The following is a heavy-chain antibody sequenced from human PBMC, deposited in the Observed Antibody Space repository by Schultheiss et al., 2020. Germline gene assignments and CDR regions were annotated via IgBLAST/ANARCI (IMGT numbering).Heavy chain of an antibody. D-gene: IGHD3-3*02. CDR1: GGSISSGSYY. V-gene: IGHV4-61*10. CDR3: ARHFRKLLGIWFDP. Sequence: AETLSITCTVSGGSISSGSYYWSWIRQPAGKGLEWIGYIYYSGSTYYNPSLKSRVTISVDTSKNQFSLKLSSVTAADTAVYYCARHFRKLLGIWFDPWGQGTLVTVSS. J-gene: IGHJ5*02. CDR2: IYYSGST.